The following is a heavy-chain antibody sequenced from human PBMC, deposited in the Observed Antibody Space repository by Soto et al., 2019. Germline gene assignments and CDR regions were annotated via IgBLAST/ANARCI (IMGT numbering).Heavy chain of an antibody. Sequence: QGQLVQSGAEVKESGASVMVSCKASGHTFTGYYMHWVRQAPGQGLEWMGRINPNSGGTNYAQTFEGCVAVTVKTCITTACMELSRLRSEETAVYCCARDGEDIAVPGNSSAIWGQGTMVTVSS. CDR1: GHTFTGYY. V-gene: IGHV1-2*04. J-gene: IGHJ3*02. CDR3: ARDGEDIAVPGNSSAI. CDR2: INPNSGGT. D-gene: IGHD6-19*01.